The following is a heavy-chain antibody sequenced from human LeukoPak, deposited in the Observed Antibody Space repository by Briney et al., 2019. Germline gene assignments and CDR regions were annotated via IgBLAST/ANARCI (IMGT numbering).Heavy chain of an antibody. V-gene: IGHV1-69*04. CDR3: ARSALLQTVDNWFDP. CDR2: IIPILGIA. Sequence: SVTVSCKASGGTFSSYAISWVRQAPGQGLEWMGRIIPILGIANYAQKFQGRVTITADKSTSTAYMELSSLRSEDTAVYYCARSALLQTVDNWFDPWGQGTLVTVSS. J-gene: IGHJ5*02. D-gene: IGHD1-26*01. CDR1: GGTFSSYA.